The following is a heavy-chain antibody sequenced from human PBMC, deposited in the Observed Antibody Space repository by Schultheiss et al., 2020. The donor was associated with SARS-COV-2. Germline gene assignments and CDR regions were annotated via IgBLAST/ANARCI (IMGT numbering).Heavy chain of an antibody. CDR2: INAGNGNT. D-gene: IGHD3-10*01. CDR3: VTGGFVELHIDY. Sequence: ASVKVSCMASGYTFTTYAMHWVRQAPGQRLEWMGWINAGNGNTKYSQKFQGRVTITRDTSASTAYMELSSLRSEDTAVYYCVTGGFVELHIDYWGQGTLVTVSS. V-gene: IGHV1-3*01. J-gene: IGHJ4*02. CDR1: GYTFTTYA.